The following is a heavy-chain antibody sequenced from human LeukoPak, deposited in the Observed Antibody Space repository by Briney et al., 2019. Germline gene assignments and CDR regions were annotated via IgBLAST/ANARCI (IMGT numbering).Heavy chain of an antibody. CDR2: IHYTGST. D-gene: IGHD2-2*01. V-gene: IGHV4-59*08. Sequence: PSETLSLTCSVSGGSTSGSYWSWIRQPPGKGLEWIGYIHYTGSTNYNPSLKSRVTISIDTSKNQFSLKLSSVTAADTAVYYCARHPRKYCSSTSCYARNAFDIWGQGTMVTVSS. CDR3: ARHPRKYCSSTSCYARNAFDI. CDR1: GGSTSGSY. J-gene: IGHJ3*02.